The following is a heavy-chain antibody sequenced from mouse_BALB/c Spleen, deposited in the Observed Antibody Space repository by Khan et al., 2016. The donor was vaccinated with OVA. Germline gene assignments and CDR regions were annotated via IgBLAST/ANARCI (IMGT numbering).Heavy chain of an antibody. V-gene: IGHV5-17*02. CDR2: ISSGSGSI. D-gene: IGHD2-3*01. CDR1: GFTFSDFV. CDR3: AKLGDGGYFDV. Sequence: EVELVESGGGLVQPGGSRKLSCAASGFTFSDFVMHWVRQAPEKGLEWVAYISSGSGSIYYAAQVKGRFTNTRDNPKNTLFRQLTSLRSEDTAMYYCAKLGDGGYFDVWGAGTTVTVSS. J-gene: IGHJ1*01.